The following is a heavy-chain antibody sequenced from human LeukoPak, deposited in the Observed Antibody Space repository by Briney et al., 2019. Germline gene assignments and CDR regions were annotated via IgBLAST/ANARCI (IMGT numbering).Heavy chain of an antibody. CDR3: ARDRYGDYDFDY. J-gene: IGHJ4*02. CDR2: ISYDGSNK. D-gene: IGHD4-17*01. V-gene: IGHV3-30*04. CDR1: GFTFSSYA. Sequence: GGSLRLSCAASGFTFSSYAMHWVRQAPGKGLEWVAVISYDGSNKYYADSVKGRFTISRDNANNSLYLQMNSLRAEDTAVYYCARDRYGDYDFDYWGQGTLVTVSS.